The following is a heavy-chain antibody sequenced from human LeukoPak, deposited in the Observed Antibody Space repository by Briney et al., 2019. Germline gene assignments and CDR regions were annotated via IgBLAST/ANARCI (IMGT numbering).Heavy chain of an antibody. V-gene: IGHV1-2*06. CDR3: ARDRVRIVATIWNWFDP. CDR2: INPNSGGT. CDR1: GYTFTGYY. J-gene: IGHJ5*02. D-gene: IGHD5-12*01. Sequence: ASVKVSCKASGYTFTGYYMHWVRQAPGQGLEWMGRINPNSGGTNYARKFQGRVTMTRDTSISTAYMELSRLRSDDTAVYYCARDRVRIVATIWNWFDPWGQGTLVTVSS.